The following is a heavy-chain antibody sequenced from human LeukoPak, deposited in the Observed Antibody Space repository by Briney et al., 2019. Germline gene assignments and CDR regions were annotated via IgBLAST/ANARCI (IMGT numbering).Heavy chain of an antibody. CDR3: ARAISSGYDGDFDY. Sequence: GGSLRLSCAASGFTFSSYWMHWVRQAPGKGLVWVSRINSDGSSTSYVDSVKGRFTISRDNAKNTLYLQMNSLRAEDTAVYYCARAISSGYDGDFDYWGQGTLVTVSS. CDR2: INSDGSST. J-gene: IGHJ4*02. CDR1: GFTFSSYW. V-gene: IGHV3-74*01. D-gene: IGHD5-12*01.